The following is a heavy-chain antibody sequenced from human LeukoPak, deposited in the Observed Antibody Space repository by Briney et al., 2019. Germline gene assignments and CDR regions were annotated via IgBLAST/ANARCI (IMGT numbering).Heavy chain of an antibody. V-gene: IGHV4-30-4*01. CDR2: IVYSGST. CDR3: ARDVTGDTRSTTYGMDV. CDR1: GGSVSSDVYC. Sequence: SETLSVTCTVSGGSVSSDVYCWGWIRHPPRRGLGWLRYIVYSGSTYYNPSLKSRVSRSVDTSKNQFSLKLTSVTAADTAVYYCARDVTGDTRSTTYGMDVWGQGITVTVSS. D-gene: IGHD7-27*01. J-gene: IGHJ6*02.